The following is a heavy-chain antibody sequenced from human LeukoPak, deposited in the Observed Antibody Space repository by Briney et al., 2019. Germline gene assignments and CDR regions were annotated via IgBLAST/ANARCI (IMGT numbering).Heavy chain of an antibody. V-gene: IGHV6-1*01. D-gene: IGHD1-26*01. CDR1: GDSVSRTGVA. CDR2: TYYRSKWNS. CDR3: ARGAYRSFDY. J-gene: IGHJ4*02. Sequence: SQTLSLTCAISGDSVSRTGVAWNWIRQSPSRGLEWLGRTYYRSKWNSDFAASVKSRITINPDTSKNQFSLQLNSVTPEDTAVYYCARGAYRSFDYWGQGTLVTVSS.